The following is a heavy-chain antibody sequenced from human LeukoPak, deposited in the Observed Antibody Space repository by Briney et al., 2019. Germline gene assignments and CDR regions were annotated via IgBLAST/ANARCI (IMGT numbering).Heavy chain of an antibody. J-gene: IGHJ4*02. Sequence: ASVKVSCKASGYTFTGYYMHWVRQAPGQGLEWMGRINPNSGGTNYAQKFQGRVTMTRDTSISTAYMELSRLRSDYTAMYYCARVVGGSYFSGLGYWGQGTLVTVSS. D-gene: IGHD1-26*01. CDR1: GYTFTGYY. CDR2: INPNSGGT. CDR3: ARVVGGSYFSGLGY. V-gene: IGHV1-2*06.